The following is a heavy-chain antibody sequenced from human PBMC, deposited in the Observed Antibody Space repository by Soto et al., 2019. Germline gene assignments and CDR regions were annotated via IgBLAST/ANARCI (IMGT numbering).Heavy chain of an antibody. Sequence: EVQLLESGGCLVQPGGSLRLSCAASGFTFSSYAMSWVRQAPGKGLEWVSAISGSGGSTYYADSVKGRFTKSRDNSKNTLYLQMNSLRAEDTAVYYCAKDIVVVVAANYDCCGQGTLVTLSS. CDR3: AKDIVVVVAANYDC. J-gene: IGHJ4*02. V-gene: IGHV3-23*01. D-gene: IGHD2-15*01. CDR1: GFTFSSYA. CDR2: ISGSGGST.